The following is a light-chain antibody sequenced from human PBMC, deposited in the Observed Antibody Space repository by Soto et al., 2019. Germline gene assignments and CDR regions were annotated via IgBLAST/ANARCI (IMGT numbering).Light chain of an antibody. J-gene: IGKJ1*01. CDR2: DTS. CDR1: QSVGSY. V-gene: IGKV3-11*01. CDR3: QQRSDGPPT. Sequence: EIVLTQSPATLSLSPGERATLSCRASQSVGSYLAWFQQTPGQAPRLLIYDTSNRATGIPARFSGSGSGTDFTLTISSLETEDFAVYYCQQRSDGPPTFGQGTKVEIK.